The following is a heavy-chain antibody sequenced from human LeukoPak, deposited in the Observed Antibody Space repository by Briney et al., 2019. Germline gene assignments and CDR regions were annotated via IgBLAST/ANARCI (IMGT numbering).Heavy chain of an antibody. V-gene: IGHV3-23*01. CDR2: ISGSGGST. D-gene: IGHD5-18*01. CDR3: AKLDTAMTSFDY. Sequence: SGGSLRLSCAASGFTFSSYAMSWVRQAPGKGLEWVSAISGSGGSTYYADSVKGRFTISRDNSKNTLYLQMNSLRAEDTAVYYCAKLDTAMTSFDYWGQGTLVTVSS. J-gene: IGHJ4*02. CDR1: GFTFSSYA.